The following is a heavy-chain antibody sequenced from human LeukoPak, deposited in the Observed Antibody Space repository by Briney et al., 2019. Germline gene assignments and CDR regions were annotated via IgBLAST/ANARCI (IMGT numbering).Heavy chain of an antibody. Sequence: GGSLRLSCAASGFTFSSYAMHWVRQAPGKGLEWVSAISGSGGGTYYADSVKGRFTISRDNSKNTLYLQMNSLRAEDTAVYYCAKDCYGDSSYPFDYWGQGTLVTVSS. J-gene: IGHJ4*02. CDR3: AKDCYGDSSYPFDY. CDR2: ISGSGGGT. D-gene: IGHD4-17*01. V-gene: IGHV3-23*01. CDR1: GFTFSSYA.